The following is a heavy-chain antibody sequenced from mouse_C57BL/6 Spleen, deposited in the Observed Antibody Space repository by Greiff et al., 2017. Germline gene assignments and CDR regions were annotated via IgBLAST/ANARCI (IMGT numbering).Heavy chain of an antibody. J-gene: IGHJ3*01. CDR2: ISDGGSYT. V-gene: IGHV5-4*01. Sequence: EVMLVESGGGLVKPGGSLKLSCAASGFTFSSYAMSWVRQTPEKRLEWVATISDGGSYTYYPDNVKGRFTISRDNAKNNLYLQMSHLKSEDTAMYYCAKESSGLFAYWGQGTLVTVSA. CDR1: GFTFSSYA. CDR3: AKESSGLFAY. D-gene: IGHD3-2*02.